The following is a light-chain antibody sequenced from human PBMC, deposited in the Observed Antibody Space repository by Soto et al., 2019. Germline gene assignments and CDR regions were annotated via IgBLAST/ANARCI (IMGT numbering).Light chain of an antibody. CDR1: QRVGSNS. V-gene: IGKV3-20*01. J-gene: IGKJ4*01. Sequence: EFVLTQSPGTLSLSPGERATLSCRASQRVGSNSLAWYQQKPGQAPRILIYGASTRATGIPDRFSGSGSGTDFTLTISRLEPEDFVVYYCQQYGSSPPLTFGGGTKVEIK. CDR2: GAS. CDR3: QQYGSSPPLT.